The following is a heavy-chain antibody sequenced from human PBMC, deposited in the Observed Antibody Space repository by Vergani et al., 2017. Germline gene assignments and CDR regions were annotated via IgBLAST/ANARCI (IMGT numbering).Heavy chain of an antibody. CDR2: IYYSGST. CDR3: ARDYYDSSGYYWAIFDY. V-gene: IGHV4-31*03. D-gene: IGHD3-22*01. CDR1: GGSISSGGYY. Sequence: QVQLQESGPGLVKPSQTLSLTCTVSGGSISSGGYYWSWIRQHQGKGLEWIGYIYYSGSTYYNPSLKSRVTISVDTSKNQFSLKLSSVTAADTAVYYCARDYYDSSGYYWAIFDYWGQGTLVTVSS. J-gene: IGHJ4*02.